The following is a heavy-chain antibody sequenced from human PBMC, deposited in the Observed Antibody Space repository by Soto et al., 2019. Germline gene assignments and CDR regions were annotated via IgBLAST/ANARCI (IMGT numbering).Heavy chain of an antibody. CDR3: ARLRYNYFLGSPDYFEF. Sequence: QLQLRESGPGLVKPSETLSLTCTVSGDSVSSSLSYWGWIRQPPGKGLEYIGRIYYSGATYYNPSLESRVTISVDTSQSQISLNLTSVTAADTAVYYCARLRYNYFLGSPDYFEFWGQGTLVTVSS. D-gene: IGHD3-10*01. J-gene: IGHJ1*01. CDR2: IYYSGAT. CDR1: GDSVSSSLSY. V-gene: IGHV4-39*01.